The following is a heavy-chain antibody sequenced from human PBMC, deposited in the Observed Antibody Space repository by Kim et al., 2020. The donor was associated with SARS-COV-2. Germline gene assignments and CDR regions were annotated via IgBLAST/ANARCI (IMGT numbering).Heavy chain of an antibody. Sequence: KYNTPLRSRGTKSVDTTKNQFSLKLSSVTAADTAVYYCAGTVRGANFDYWGRGALVTVSS. J-gene: IGHJ4*02. D-gene: IGHD3-10*01. V-gene: IGHV4-4*09. CDR3: AGTVRGANFDY.